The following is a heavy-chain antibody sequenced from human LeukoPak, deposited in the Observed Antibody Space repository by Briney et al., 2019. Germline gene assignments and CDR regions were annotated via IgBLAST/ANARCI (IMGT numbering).Heavy chain of an antibody. D-gene: IGHD3-10*01. CDR1: GLTFSRYG. CDR2: ISDSGGDK. J-gene: IGHJ4*02. V-gene: IGHV3-30*02. CDR3: ARDGGSESYAFDY. Sequence: GGSLRLSCAASGLTFSRYGFHWVRQAPGKGLEWVAFISDSGGDKWYADSVKGRLTISRDKSKNTVNLQMSSLRVEGTALYYCARDGGSESYAFDYWGQGTQVTVSS.